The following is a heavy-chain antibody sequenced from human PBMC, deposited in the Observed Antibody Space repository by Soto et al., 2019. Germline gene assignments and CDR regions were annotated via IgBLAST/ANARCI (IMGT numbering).Heavy chain of an antibody. CDR2: IYYSGST. CDR1: GGSISSSSYY. J-gene: IGHJ4*02. V-gene: IGHV4-39*01. Sequence: QLQLQESGPGLVKPSETLSLTCTVSGGSISSSSYYWGWIRQPPGKGLEWIGSIYYSGSTYYNPSLKSRVTISVDTSKRQFSLKLSSVTAADTAVYYCARQYYDYIWGSYRYWPVNDYFDYWGQGTLVTVSS. CDR3: ARQYYDYIWGSYRYWPVNDYFDY. D-gene: IGHD3-16*02.